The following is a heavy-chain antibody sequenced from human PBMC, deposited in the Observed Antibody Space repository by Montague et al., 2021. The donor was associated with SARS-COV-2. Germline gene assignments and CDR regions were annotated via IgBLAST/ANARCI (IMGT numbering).Heavy chain of an antibody. CDR1: GDSISSYY. V-gene: IGHV4-59*01. CDR2: VHYTGST. Sequence: SETLSLTCEVSGDSISSYYWSWIRQSPGKGLEWIGYVHYTGSTKYTPSLKTRVTLSLDTPKNHFSLKLRSVTAADTAIYYCARAQNTSFIANCVNYFEVWGLGALVTVSS. J-gene: IGHJ4*02. D-gene: IGHD1-1*01. CDR3: ARAQNTSFIANCVNYFEV.